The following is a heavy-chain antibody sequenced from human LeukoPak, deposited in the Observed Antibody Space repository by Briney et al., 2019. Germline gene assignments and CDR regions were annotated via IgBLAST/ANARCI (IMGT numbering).Heavy chain of an antibody. CDR3: AKSPSIVGASFDY. D-gene: IGHD1-26*01. CDR1: GFTFSNAW. CDR2: ISGSGGST. V-gene: IGHV3-23*01. Sequence: GGSLRLSCAASGFTFSNAWMSWVRRAPGKGLEWVSAISGSGGSTYYTDSVKGRFTISRDNSKNTLYLQMNSLRAEDTAVYYCAKSPSIVGASFDYWGQGSLVTVSS. J-gene: IGHJ4*02.